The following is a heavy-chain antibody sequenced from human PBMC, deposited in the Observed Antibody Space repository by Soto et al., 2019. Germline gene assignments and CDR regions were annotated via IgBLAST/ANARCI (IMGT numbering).Heavy chain of an antibody. CDR1: GGSFRGYY. CDR3: ASDTANWGSYDAFDI. V-gene: IGHV4-34*01. D-gene: IGHD7-27*01. CDR2: INHSGST. J-gene: IGHJ3*02. Sequence: SETLSLTCAVYGGSFRGYYWSWIRQPPGKGLEWIGEINHSGSTNYNPSLKSRVTISVDTSKNQFSLKLSSVTAADTAVYYCASDTANWGSYDAFDIWGQGTMVTVSS.